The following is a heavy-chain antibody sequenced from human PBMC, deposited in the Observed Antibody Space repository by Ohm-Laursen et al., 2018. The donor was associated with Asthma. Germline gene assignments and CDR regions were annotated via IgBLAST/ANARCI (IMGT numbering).Heavy chain of an antibody. CDR2: IYSGGST. CDR1: GFTVSSNY. J-gene: IGHJ4*02. CDR3: ARYCSGGSCYSGFDY. V-gene: IGHV3-53*01. Sequence: SLRLSCAAPGFTVSSNYMSWVRQAPGQGLEWVSVIYSGGSTYYADSVKGRFTISRDNSKNTLYLQMNSLRAEDTAVYYCARYCSGGSCYSGFDYWGQGTLVTVSS. D-gene: IGHD2-15*01.